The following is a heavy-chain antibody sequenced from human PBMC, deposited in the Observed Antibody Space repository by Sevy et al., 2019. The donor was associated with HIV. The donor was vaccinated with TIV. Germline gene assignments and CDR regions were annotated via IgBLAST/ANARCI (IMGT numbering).Heavy chain of an antibody. J-gene: IGHJ5*01. CDR2: IKQDGSEK. CDR1: GSTFSNNW. Sequence: GGSLRLSCAASGSTFSNNWMNWVRQAPGKGLEWVANIKQDGSEKDYVDSVKGRFTISRDNAQNSLYLQMNSLRAEDTAVYYCATGGYYKYNWLDSSGQGTLVTVSS. D-gene: IGHD3-9*01. V-gene: IGHV3-7*01. CDR3: ATGGYYKYNWLDS.